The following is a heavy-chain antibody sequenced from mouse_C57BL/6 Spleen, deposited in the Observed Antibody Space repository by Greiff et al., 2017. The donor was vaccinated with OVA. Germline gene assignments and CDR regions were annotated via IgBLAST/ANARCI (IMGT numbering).Heavy chain of an antibody. D-gene: IGHD2-4*01. V-gene: IGHV14-4*01. CDR1: GFNIKDDY. CDR3: TNYDYGYYAMDY. Sequence: EVKVVESGAELVRPGASVKLSCTASGFNIKDDYMHWVKQRPEQGLEWIGWIDPENGDTEYASKFQGKATITADTSSNTAYLQLSSLTSEDTAVYYCTNYDYGYYAMDYWGQGTSVTVSS. CDR2: IDPENGDT. J-gene: IGHJ4*01.